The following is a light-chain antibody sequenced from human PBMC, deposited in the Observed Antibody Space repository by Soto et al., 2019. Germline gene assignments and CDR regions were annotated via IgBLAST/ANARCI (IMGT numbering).Light chain of an antibody. V-gene: IGKV3-20*01. Sequence: VVLTQSPGTLSVSPGDRATLSCRASQTITNNYLAWYQQKPGQPPRLLIYGASSRATGIPDRFSGSGSGIYFTLTISGLEPEDFAVYYCQRYGSSTTFGQGTKVDIK. J-gene: IGKJ1*01. CDR3: QRYGSSTT. CDR2: GAS. CDR1: QTITNNY.